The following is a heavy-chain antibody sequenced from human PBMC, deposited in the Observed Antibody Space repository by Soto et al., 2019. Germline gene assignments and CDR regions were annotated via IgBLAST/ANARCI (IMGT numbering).Heavy chain of an antibody. CDR2: ISWNGESI. V-gene: IGHV3-9*01. CDR3: AKDVGSSGWYDGFDS. D-gene: IGHD6-19*01. CDR1: GFSFGDYA. Sequence: EVQLVESGGGLVQPGRSLRLSCAASGFSFGDYAMQWVRQVPGKGLGWVSSISWNGESIGYADSVKGRFTISRDNGKKSVYLQMNSLRGEDTALYYCAKDVGSSGWYDGFDSWGQGTLVTVS. J-gene: IGHJ4*02.